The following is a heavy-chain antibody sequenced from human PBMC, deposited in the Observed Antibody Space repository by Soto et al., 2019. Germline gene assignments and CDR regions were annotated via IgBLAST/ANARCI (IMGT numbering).Heavy chain of an antibody. CDR1: GGSISSYY. CDR3: ARPTVTTTSDAFDI. D-gene: IGHD4-17*01. Sequence: QVQLQESGPGLVKPSETLSLTCTVSGGSISSYYWSWIRQPPGKGLEWIGYIYYSGTTNYNPSLRSRVTISVDTSKNQFSLKLSSVTAADTAVYYCARPTVTTTSDAFDIWGQGTMVTVSS. J-gene: IGHJ3*02. CDR2: IYYSGTT. V-gene: IGHV4-59*08.